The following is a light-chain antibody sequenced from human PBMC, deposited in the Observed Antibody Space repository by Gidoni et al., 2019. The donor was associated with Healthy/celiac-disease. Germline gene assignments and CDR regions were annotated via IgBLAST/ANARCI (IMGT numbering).Light chain of an antibody. V-gene: IGKV1-5*01. CDR1: QSSSSW. Sequence: DLQITQSPSTLSASVGDRVTINCRASQSSSSWLAWYQQKPGKAPKLLIYDASSLESGVPPRFSGSGSGTEFTLTISSLQPDDFATYYCQQYNSYSPWTFGQGTKVEIK. J-gene: IGKJ1*01. CDR3: QQYNSYSPWT. CDR2: DAS.